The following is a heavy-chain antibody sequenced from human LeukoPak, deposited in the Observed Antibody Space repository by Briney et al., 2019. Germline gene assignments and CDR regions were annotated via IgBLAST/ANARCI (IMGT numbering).Heavy chain of an antibody. CDR1: GFTFSSYG. CDR3: AKPYCGGDCSKDY. Sequence: GGSLRLSCAASGFTFSSYGMHWVRQAPGKGLEWVAVISYDGSNKYYADSVKGRFTISRDNSKNTLYLQMNSLRAEDTAVYYSAKPYCGGDCSKDYWGQGTLVTVSS. J-gene: IGHJ4*02. CDR2: ISYDGSNK. V-gene: IGHV3-30*18. D-gene: IGHD2-21*02.